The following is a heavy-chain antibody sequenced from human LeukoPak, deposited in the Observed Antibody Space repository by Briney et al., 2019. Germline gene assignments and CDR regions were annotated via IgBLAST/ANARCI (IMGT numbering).Heavy chain of an antibody. CDR2: IYYSGST. J-gene: IGHJ4*02. Sequence: SETLSLTCTVSGGSISSYYWSWIRQPPGKGLEWIGYIYYSGSTNYNPSLKSRVTISVGTSKNQFSLKLSSVTAADTAVYYCARDNTAVAFDYWGQGTLVTVSS. CDR1: GGSISSYY. D-gene: IGHD6-19*01. V-gene: IGHV4-59*01. CDR3: ARDNTAVAFDY.